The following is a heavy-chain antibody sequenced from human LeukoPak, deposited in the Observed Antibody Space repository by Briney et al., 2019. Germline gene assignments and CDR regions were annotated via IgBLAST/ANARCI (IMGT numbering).Heavy chain of an antibody. Sequence: SQTLSLTCTVSGGSISSGDYYWSWIRQPPGKGLEWIGYIYYSGSTYYNPSLKSRVTISVDTSKNQLSLKLSSVTAADTAVYYCARGTPYCSSTSCYYFDYWGQGTLVTVSS. CDR2: IYYSGST. V-gene: IGHV4-30-4*08. CDR1: GGSISSGDYY. J-gene: IGHJ4*02. CDR3: ARGTPYCSSTSCYYFDY. D-gene: IGHD2-2*01.